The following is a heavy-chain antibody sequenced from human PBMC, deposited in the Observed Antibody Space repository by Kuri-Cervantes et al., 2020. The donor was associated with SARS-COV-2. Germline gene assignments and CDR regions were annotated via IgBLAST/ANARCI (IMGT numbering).Heavy chain of an antibody. CDR1: GFTVSSNY. CDR3: ARDQCSSTSCYGTYYYYYYGMDV. V-gene: IGHV3-53*01. J-gene: IGHJ6*02. Sequence: GGSLRLSCAASGFTVSSNYMSWVRQAPGKGLEWVSVIYSGGSTYYADSVKGRLTISRDNAKNSLYLQMNSLRAEDTAVYYCARDQCSSTSCYGTYYYYYYGMDVWGQGTTVTVSS. D-gene: IGHD2-2*01. CDR2: IYSGGST.